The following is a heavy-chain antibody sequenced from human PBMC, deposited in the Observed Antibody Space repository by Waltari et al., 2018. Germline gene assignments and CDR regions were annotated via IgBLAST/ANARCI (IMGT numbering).Heavy chain of an antibody. CDR2: IQSKTDGGTT. D-gene: IGHD2-21*01. Sequence: EVQLVESGGGLVKPGGSLRLSCAASGFTFSNAWMSWVRQAPGKGLEWVGRIQSKTDGGTTDYGAPVKGRFTISRYDSKNTLYLQMNSLNTEDTAVYYCTTSIVVVIASYYWGQGTLVTVSS. CDR1: GFTFSNAW. CDR3: TTSIVVVIASYY. V-gene: IGHV3-15*01. J-gene: IGHJ4*02.